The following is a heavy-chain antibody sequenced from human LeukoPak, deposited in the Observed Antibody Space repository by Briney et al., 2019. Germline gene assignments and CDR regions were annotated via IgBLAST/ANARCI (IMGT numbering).Heavy chain of an antibody. Sequence: PSETLSLTCTVSGGSISSADYYWNWIRQPPGKGLEWIGYFYYSGSTSYNPSLKSRVTISGDTSKNQFSLKLSSVTAADTAVYYCARDLRAVGAGFAFDIWGQGTMVTVSS. J-gene: IGHJ3*02. CDR3: ARDLRAVGAGFAFDI. D-gene: IGHD1-26*01. CDR1: GGSISSADYY. V-gene: IGHV4-30-4*08. CDR2: FYYSGST.